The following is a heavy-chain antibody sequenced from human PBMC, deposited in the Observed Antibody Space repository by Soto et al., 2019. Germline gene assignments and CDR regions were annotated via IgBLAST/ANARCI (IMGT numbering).Heavy chain of an antibody. D-gene: IGHD3-3*01. CDR1: GGSISSSNW. Sequence: QVQLQESGPGLVKPSGTLSLTCAVSGGSISSSNWRSWVRQPPGKGLEWIGEIYHSGSTNYNPSLKSRVTISVDKSKNQFSLKLNSVTAADTAVYYCAKVMESRGPQPFDYWGQGTLVTVSS. V-gene: IGHV4-4*02. J-gene: IGHJ4*02. CDR2: IYHSGST. CDR3: AKVMESRGPQPFDY.